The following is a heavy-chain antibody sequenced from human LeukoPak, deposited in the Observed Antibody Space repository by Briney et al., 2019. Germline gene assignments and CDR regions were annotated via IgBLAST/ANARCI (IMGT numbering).Heavy chain of an antibody. V-gene: IGHV4-59*01. CDR1: GVTISSYY. D-gene: IGHD2-21*02. CDR3: ARSLAYCGGDCPYYFDY. CDR2: IYYSGST. J-gene: IGHJ4*02. Sequence: PSETLSFTCTGSGVTISSYYWSWIRQPPGKGLEWIGYIYYSGSTNYNPSLKSRVTISVDTSKNQFSLKLSSVTAADTAVYYCARSLAYCGGDCPYYFDYWGQGTLVTVSS.